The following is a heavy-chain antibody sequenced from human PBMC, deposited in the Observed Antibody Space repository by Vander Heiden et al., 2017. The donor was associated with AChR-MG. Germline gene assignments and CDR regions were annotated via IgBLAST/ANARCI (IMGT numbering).Heavy chain of an antibody. CDR3: ARVGYYDFWSGYVGSTHAEIDY. Sequence: QVQLQESGPGLVKPSETLSPTCAVSGYPISSGYYWGWVRQPPGKGLEWIGSIDHSGSTYYNPSLKSRVTISVDTSKNQFSLKLSSVTAADTAVYYCARVGYYDFWSGYVGSTHAEIDYWGQGTLVTVSS. CDR2: IDHSGST. J-gene: IGHJ4*02. V-gene: IGHV4-38-2*01. CDR1: GYPISSGYY. D-gene: IGHD3-3*01.